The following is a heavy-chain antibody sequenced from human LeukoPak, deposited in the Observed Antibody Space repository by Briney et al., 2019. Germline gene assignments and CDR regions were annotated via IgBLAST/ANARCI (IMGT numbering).Heavy chain of an antibody. CDR2: IYYSGST. CDR1: GGSISSSSYY. Sequence: SETLSLTCTVSGGSISSSSYYWGWIRQPPGKGLEWIGSIYYSGSTYYNPSLKSRVTISVDTSKNQFSLKLSSVTAADTAVYYCARDLADIVVVVAAPEGWFDPWGQGTLVTVSS. CDR3: ARDLADIVVVVAAPEGWFDP. J-gene: IGHJ5*02. D-gene: IGHD2-15*01. V-gene: IGHV4-39*07.